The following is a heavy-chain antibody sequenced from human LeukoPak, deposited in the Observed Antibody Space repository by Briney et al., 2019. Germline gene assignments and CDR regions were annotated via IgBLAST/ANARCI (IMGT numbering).Heavy chain of an antibody. CDR1: GFTFSNLP. D-gene: IGHD3-10*01. CDR3: GPTLGYNYYMDV. J-gene: IGHJ6*03. Sequence: GGSLRLSCAASGFTFSNLPMSWVRQAPGKGLDWGSAISGPGGNTYYADSVKDRFTISRDNSKNTLYLQMHSLRAEDTAVYYCGPTLGYNYYMDVWGKGTTVTVSS. V-gene: IGHV3-23*01. CDR2: ISGPGGNT.